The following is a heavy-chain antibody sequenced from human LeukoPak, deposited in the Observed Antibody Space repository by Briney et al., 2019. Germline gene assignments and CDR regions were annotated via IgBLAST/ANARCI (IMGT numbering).Heavy chain of an antibody. CDR3: ARWRSAHNFDF. CDR2: IYPSDSET. J-gene: IGHJ4*02. V-gene: IGHV5-51*01. CDR1: GYRFNSFW. D-gene: IGHD3-16*01. Sequence: GESLKISCKASGYRFNSFWIGWVRQTPGKGLEWMGIIYPSDSETRYSPSFQGLVTFSADESMSTAYLQLSSLKASDTAMYYCARWRSAHNFDFWGQGTLVTVPS.